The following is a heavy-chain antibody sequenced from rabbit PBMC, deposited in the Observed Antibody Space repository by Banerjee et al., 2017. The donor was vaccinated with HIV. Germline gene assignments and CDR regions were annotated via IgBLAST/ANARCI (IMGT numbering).Heavy chain of an antibody. Sequence: QEQLVESGGGLVTLGGSLALSCKVSGIDFSSYWMCWVRQAPGKGLEWIACITGVSSTYYASWAKGRFTISKTSSTTVTLQMTSLTAADTATYFCAREAVGSGMYYFNLWGQGTLVTVS. J-gene: IGHJ4*01. CDR1: GIDFSSYW. CDR2: ITGVSST. V-gene: IGHV1S45*01. D-gene: IGHD1-1*01. CDR3: AREAVGSGMYYFNL.